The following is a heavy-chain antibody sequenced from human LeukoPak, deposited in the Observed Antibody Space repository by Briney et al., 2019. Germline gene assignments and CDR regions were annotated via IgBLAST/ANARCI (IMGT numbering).Heavy chain of an antibody. CDR2: ISSSGSTI. CDR1: GFTFSSYE. V-gene: IGHV3-48*03. Sequence: QPGGSLRLSCAASGFTFSSYEMNWVRQAPGKGLEWVSYISSSGSTIYYADSVKGRFTISRDNSKNTLYLQMNSLRAVDTALYYCAKAATAQLALNYYFDCWGQGTLVTVSS. J-gene: IGHJ4*02. CDR3: AKAATAQLALNYYFDC. D-gene: IGHD2-15*01.